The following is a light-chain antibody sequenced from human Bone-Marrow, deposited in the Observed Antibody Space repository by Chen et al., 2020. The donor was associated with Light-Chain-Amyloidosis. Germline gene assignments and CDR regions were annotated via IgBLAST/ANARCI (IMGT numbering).Light chain of an antibody. CDR1: SGSIATNY. CDR2: EDD. Sequence: NFMLTQPHSVSESPGKTVIISCTHSSGSIATNYVQWYQQRPGSSPTTVIYEDDQRPSGVPDRFSVSIDRSSNSASLPISGLKTEDEADYYCQSYQGSSQGVFGGGTKLTGL. J-gene: IGLJ3*02. V-gene: IGLV6-57*01. CDR3: QSYQGSSQGV.